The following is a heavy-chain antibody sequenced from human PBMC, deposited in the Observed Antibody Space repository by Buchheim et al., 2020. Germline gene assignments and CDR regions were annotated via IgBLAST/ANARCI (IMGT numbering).Heavy chain of an antibody. V-gene: IGHV3-23*01. J-gene: IGHJ5*02. Sequence: EVQLLESGGGWVQPGGSLRLSCAASGFTFNNYAMTWVRQAPGKGLEWVSTIGGSGTTYCADSVKGRFTISRDNSKNTLYLQMNSLRAEDTGVYYCASYRIVTVSNPTRWFDPWGQGT. CDR3: ASYRIVTVSNPTRWFDP. CDR1: GFTFNNYA. CDR2: IGGSGTT. D-gene: IGHD1-26*01.